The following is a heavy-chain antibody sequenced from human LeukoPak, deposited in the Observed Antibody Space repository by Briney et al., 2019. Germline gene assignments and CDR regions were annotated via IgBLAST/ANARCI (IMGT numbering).Heavy chain of an antibody. CDR1: GGTFWSHI. J-gene: IGHJ5*02. CDR2: ITPIIDSA. CDR3: TRVNLRGSQYNWFDP. D-gene: IGHD1-26*01. Sequence: GSSVKVSCKTFGGTFWSHIFSWVRQAPGQGLEWMGKITPIIDSAKYSQKFRDRLTITGDSSTGTAYMELSSLTPEDTALYYCTRVNLRGSQYNWFDPWGQGTLVIVSS. V-gene: IGHV1-69*08.